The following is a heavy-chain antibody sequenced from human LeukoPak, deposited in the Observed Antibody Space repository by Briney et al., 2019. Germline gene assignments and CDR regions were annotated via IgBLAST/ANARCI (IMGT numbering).Heavy chain of an antibody. V-gene: IGHV1-18*01. CDR3: ARDLGPPYYDYVWGSYRLDY. J-gene: IGHJ4*02. D-gene: IGHD3-16*02. Sequence: ASVKVSCKASGYTFTSYGISWVRQAPGQGLEWMGWISAYNGNTNYAQKLQGRGTMTTDTSTSTAYLELRRLSSDDTAVYYCARDLGPPYYDYVWGSYRLDYWGQGTLVTVSS. CDR1: GYTFTSYG. CDR2: ISAYNGNT.